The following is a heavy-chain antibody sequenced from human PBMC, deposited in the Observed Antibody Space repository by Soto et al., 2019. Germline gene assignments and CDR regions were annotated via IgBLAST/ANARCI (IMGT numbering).Heavy chain of an antibody. CDR2: ISAYNGNT. CDR1: GYTFTSYG. J-gene: IGHJ6*02. CDR3: AREYYYGSGSPPLRYYGMDV. Sequence: GASVKVSCKASGYTFTSYGISWVRQAPGQGLEWMGWISAYNGNTNYAQKHQGRVTMTTDTSTSTAYMELSRLRSDDTAVYYCAREYYYGSGSPPLRYYGMDVWGQGTTVTVSS. V-gene: IGHV1-18*01. D-gene: IGHD3-10*01.